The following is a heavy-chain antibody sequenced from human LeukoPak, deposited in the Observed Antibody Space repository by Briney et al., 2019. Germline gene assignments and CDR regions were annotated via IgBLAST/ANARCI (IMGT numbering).Heavy chain of an antibody. D-gene: IGHD6-19*01. J-gene: IGHJ4*02. CDR2: IRYDGSNK. V-gene: IGHV3-30*02. CDR1: GFTFSSYG. Sequence: GGSLRLSCAASGFTFSSYGMHWVRQAPGKGLEWVAFIRYDGSNKYYADSVKGRFTISRDNSKNTLYLQMNSLRAEDTAVYYCAKEKQWLAFAPLYYFDYWGQGTLVTVSS. CDR3: AKEKQWLAFAPLYYFDY.